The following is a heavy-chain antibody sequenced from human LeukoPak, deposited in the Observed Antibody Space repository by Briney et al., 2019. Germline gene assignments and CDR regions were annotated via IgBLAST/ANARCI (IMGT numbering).Heavy chain of an antibody. CDR2: IYYSGST. CDR1: GGSISSSSYY. J-gene: IGHJ4*02. D-gene: IGHD2-8*02. V-gene: IGHV4-39*01. CDR3: ARHYCTGGACYFDY. Sequence: SETLSLTCTVSGGSISSSSYYWGWIRQPPGKGLEWIGSIYYSGSTYHIPSLKSRVTISVDTSKNHFSLRLSSVTAADTAVYYCARHYCTGGACYFDYWGQGTLVTVSS.